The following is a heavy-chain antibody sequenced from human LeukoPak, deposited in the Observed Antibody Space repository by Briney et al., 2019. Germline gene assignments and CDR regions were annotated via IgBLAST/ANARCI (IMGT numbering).Heavy chain of an antibody. CDR3: ARGAMGNYYMDV. V-gene: IGHV3-74*01. Sequence: GGSLRLSCAASGFTVSSNYMSWVRQAPGKGLVWVSRIKFDESRTNYADSVKGRFTISRDNAKNTLYLQVNSLGAEDTAVYYCARGAMGNYYMDVWGKGTTVTVSS. J-gene: IGHJ6*03. CDR2: IKFDESRT. D-gene: IGHD5-24*01. CDR1: GFTVSSNY.